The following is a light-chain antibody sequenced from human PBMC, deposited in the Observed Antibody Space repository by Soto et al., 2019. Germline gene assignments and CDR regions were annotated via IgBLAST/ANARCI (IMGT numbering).Light chain of an antibody. CDR3: HQRGNGPPWT. V-gene: IGKV3-11*01. J-gene: IGKJ1*01. Sequence: IVLTQYKDTLSLSPGERATLSCRASQSVSTYLAWYQQKPGQAPRLLIYGASSRATGIPDRFSGSGSGTDFTLTISSLEPEDFAVYYWHQRGNGPPWTFGQGTKV. CDR2: GAS. CDR1: QSVSTY.